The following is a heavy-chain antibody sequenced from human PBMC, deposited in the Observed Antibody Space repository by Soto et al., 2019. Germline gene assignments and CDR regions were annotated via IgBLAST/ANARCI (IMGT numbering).Heavy chain of an antibody. Sequence: EVQLLESGGGLVQPGGSLRLSCAASGFTFSSYAMCWVRQAPGKGLEWVSANSGSGGITYYADSVKGRFTIARDNPKNTLDRLMNSLRAEYTAVYYCGVRGDDFWSGYYFDYWGQGTLVTFSS. CDR1: GFTFSSYA. CDR2: NSGSGGIT. CDR3: GVRGDDFWSGYYFDY. V-gene: IGHV3-23*01. D-gene: IGHD3-3*01. J-gene: IGHJ4*02.